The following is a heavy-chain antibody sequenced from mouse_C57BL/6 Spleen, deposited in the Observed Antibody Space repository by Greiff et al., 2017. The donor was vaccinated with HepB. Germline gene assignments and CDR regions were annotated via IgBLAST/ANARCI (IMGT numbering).Heavy chain of an antibody. Sequence: EVQLQQSVAELVRPGASVKLSCTASGFYIKNTYMHWVKQRPEQGLEWIGRIDPANGNTKYAPKFQGKATITADTSSNTAYLQLSSLTSEDTAIYYCARGGFDYWGQGTTLTVSS. J-gene: IGHJ2*01. CDR3: ARGGFDY. V-gene: IGHV14-3*01. CDR1: GFYIKNTY. CDR2: IDPANGNT.